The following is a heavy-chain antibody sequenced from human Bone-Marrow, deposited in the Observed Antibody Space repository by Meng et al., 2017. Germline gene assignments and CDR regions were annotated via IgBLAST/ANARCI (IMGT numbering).Heavy chain of an antibody. CDR3: ARDRGVYYSSGSYYLGFGDAFDI. J-gene: IGHJ3*02. CDR1: GYTFTGYY. Sequence: ASVKVSRKASGYTFTGYYLHWVRQAPVQGLEWMGWINPNSGGTNYAQKFQGRVTMTRDTSISTAYMELSRLRSDDTAVYYCARDRGVYYSSGSYYLGFGDAFDIWGQGTMVTVSS. D-gene: IGHD3-10*01. V-gene: IGHV1-2*02. CDR2: INPNSGGT.